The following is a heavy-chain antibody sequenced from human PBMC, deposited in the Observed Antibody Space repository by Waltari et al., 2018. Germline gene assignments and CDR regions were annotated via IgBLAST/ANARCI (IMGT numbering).Heavy chain of an antibody. Sequence: QVQLQESGPGLVKPSETLSLTCTVSGGSISSYYWSWIRQPPGKGLEWIGYIYYSGSTNYNPSLKSRVTISVDTSKYQFSLKLSSVTAADTAMYYCASSGWSVRAFDIWGQGTMVTVSS. CDR1: GGSISSYY. D-gene: IGHD6-19*01. J-gene: IGHJ3*02. CDR3: ASSGWSVRAFDI. V-gene: IGHV4-59*01. CDR2: IYYSGST.